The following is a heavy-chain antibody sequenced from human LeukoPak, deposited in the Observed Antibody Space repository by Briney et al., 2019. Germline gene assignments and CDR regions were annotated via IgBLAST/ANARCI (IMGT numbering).Heavy chain of an antibody. J-gene: IGHJ4*02. CDR3: ARLTIFGVVMGFDY. Sequence: SEILSLTCTVSVGSFSSGSDYWSWIRQPPGKGLEWIGYIYYSGSTNYNPSLKSRVTISVDTSKNQSSLKLSSVTAADTAVYYCARLTIFGVVMGFDYWGQGTLVTVSS. D-gene: IGHD3-3*01. CDR1: VGSFSSGSDY. CDR2: IYYSGST. V-gene: IGHV4-61*01.